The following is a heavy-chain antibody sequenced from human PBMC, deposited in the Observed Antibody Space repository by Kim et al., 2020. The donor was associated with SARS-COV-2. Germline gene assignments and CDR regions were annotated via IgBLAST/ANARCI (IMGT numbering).Heavy chain of an antibody. Sequence: GGSLRLSCAASGFTFSSYEMNWVRQAPGKGLEWVSYISSSGSTIYYADSVKGRFTISRDNAKNSLYLQMNSLRAEDTAVYYCARAGLVRKGWSRDFWSGAKEYYGMDVWGQGTTVTVSS. D-gene: IGHD3-3*01. CDR2: ISSSGSTI. CDR3: ARAGLVRKGWSRDFWSGAKEYYGMDV. CDR1: GFTFSSYE. J-gene: IGHJ6*02. V-gene: IGHV3-48*03.